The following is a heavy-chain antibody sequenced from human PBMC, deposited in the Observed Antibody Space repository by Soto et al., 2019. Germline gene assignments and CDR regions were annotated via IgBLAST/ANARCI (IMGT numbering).Heavy chain of an antibody. Sequence: EVQLLESGGGMVQPGGSLRLSCAASGFTFSGSAMGWVRQAPGKGLEWISVISGSGDNILYADSVKGRFTISKDNLRNTLNLQMNSLRGDDTAVYFCAASTITVPGAYDYWGQGTLVTVSS. J-gene: IGHJ4*02. CDR2: ISGSGDNI. CDR1: GFTFSGSA. D-gene: IGHD3-10*01. V-gene: IGHV3-23*01. CDR3: AASTITVPGAYDY.